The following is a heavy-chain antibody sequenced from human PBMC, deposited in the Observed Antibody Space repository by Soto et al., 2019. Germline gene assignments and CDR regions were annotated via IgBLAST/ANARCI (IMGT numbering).Heavy chain of an antibody. CDR3: ARGSGRHDSSGLTKSGSYVDY. Sequence: ASVKVSCKASGYTFTSYGISWVRQAPGQGLEWMGWISAYNGNTNYAQKLQGRVTMTTDTSTSTAYMELRSLRSDDTAVYYCARGSGRHDSSGLTKSGSYVDYWGQGTLVTVSS. CDR1: GYTFTSYG. CDR2: ISAYNGNT. D-gene: IGHD3-22*01. J-gene: IGHJ4*02. V-gene: IGHV1-18*01.